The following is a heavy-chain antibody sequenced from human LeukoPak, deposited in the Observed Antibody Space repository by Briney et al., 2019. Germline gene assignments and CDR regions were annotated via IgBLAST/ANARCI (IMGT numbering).Heavy chain of an antibody. CDR1: GGSISSYY. D-gene: IGHD6-13*01. J-gene: IGHJ6*03. Sequence: SETLSLTCTVSGGSISSYYWSWIRQPPGKGLEWIGYIYYSGSTNYNPSLKSRVTISVDTSKNQFSLKLSSVTAADTAVYYCARVQQQLVSYYYYYYMDVWGKGTTVTASS. CDR2: IYYSGST. CDR3: ARVQQQLVSYYYYYYMDV. V-gene: IGHV4-59*01.